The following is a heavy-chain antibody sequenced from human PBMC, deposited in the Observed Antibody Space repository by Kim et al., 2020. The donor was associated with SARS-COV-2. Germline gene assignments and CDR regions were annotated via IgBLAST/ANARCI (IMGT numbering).Heavy chain of an antibody. CDR3: ARESVVTSWFDS. CDR1: GFTFSTYW. V-gene: IGHV3-7*01. CDR2: INHDGSDK. J-gene: IGHJ5*01. D-gene: IGHD5-12*01. Sequence: GGSLRLSCAASGFTFSTYWMTWVRQAPGKGLEWVAYINHDGSDKYYVGSVKGRFTISRDNAENSLYLQMNSLRGEDTAMYYCARESVVTSWFDSWGQGTLVTVSS.